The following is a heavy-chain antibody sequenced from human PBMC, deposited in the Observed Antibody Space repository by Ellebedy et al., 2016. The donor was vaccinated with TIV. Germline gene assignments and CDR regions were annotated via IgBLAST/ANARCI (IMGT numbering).Heavy chain of an antibody. Sequence: GESLKISCAASGFTFSSYWMSWARQAPGKGLEWVAVISYDGSNKYYADSVKGRFTISRDNSENTLYLQMNSLRAEDTAIYYCSTVEWYRSDYWGQGSLDTVSS. D-gene: IGHD3-3*01. V-gene: IGHV3-30*03. CDR3: STVEWYRSDY. J-gene: IGHJ4*02. CDR1: GFTFSSYW. CDR2: ISYDGSNK.